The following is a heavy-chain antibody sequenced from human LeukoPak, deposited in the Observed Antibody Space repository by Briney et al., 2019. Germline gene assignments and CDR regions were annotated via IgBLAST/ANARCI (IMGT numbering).Heavy chain of an antibody. CDR1: GYTFTSYG. J-gene: IGHJ6*02. V-gene: IGHV1-18*01. D-gene: IGHD6-13*01. Sequence: ASVKVSCKASGYTFTSYGISWVRQAPGQGLEWMGWISAYNGNTNYAQKLQGRVTMTTDTSTSTAYMELRSLRSDDTAVYCCARGQQQLAYYYYYGMDVWGQGTTVTVSS. CDR2: ISAYNGNT. CDR3: ARGQQQLAYYYYYGMDV.